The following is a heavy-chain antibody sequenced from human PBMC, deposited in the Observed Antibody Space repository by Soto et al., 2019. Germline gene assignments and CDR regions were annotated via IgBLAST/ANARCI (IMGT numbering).Heavy chain of an antibody. CDR2: ISTTEGT. Sequence: QVRLQESGPGLVKPSETLSLICTVSGDSISRYYWSWIRQPAGKGLEWIGHISTTEGTNYNPSLKGRVTVSADTSNNQFSLELTSVTAADTATYFCARDALAADYYYYHGLGVWGQGTTVTVSS. CDR3: ARDALAADYYYYHGLGV. J-gene: IGHJ6*02. V-gene: IGHV4-4*07. D-gene: IGHD6-19*01. CDR1: GDSISRYY.